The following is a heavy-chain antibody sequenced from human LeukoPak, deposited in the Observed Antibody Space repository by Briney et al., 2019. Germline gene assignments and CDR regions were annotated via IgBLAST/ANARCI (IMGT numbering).Heavy chain of an antibody. D-gene: IGHD5-18*01. CDR1: GGSISSYY. CDR2: IYTSGST. J-gene: IGHJ4*02. CDR3: ARGVLGGYSYGPSLDY. Sequence: SETLSLTCTVSGGSISSYYWSWIRQPAGKGLEWIGRIYTSGSTNYNPSLKSRVTISVDTSKNQFSLKLSSVTAADTAVYYCARGVLGGYSYGPSLDYWGQGTLVTVSS. V-gene: IGHV4-4*07.